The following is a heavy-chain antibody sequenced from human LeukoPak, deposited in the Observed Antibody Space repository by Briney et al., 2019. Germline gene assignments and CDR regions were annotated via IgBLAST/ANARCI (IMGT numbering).Heavy chain of an antibody. CDR2: ISYTGST. CDR3: ARVATMVRGVIIKKGSFDY. D-gene: IGHD3-10*01. CDR1: GGSISSSSFY. J-gene: IGHJ4*02. V-gene: IGHV4-39*01. Sequence: SETLSLTCSVSGGSISSSSFYWGWIRQPPGKGLEWIGSISYTGSTYYNPSLKSRVTISVDTSKNQFSLRLNSVTAADTAMYYCARVATMVRGVIIKKGSFDYWGQGTLVTVSS.